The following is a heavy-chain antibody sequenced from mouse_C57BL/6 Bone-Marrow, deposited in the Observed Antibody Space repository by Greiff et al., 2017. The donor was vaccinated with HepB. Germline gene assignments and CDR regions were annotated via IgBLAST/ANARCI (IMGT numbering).Heavy chain of an antibody. D-gene: IGHD1-1*01. V-gene: IGHV1-69*01. CDR3: ARRAITTPPRYFDV. Sequence: QVQLQQSGAELVMPGASVKLSCKASGYTFTSYWMHWVKQRPGQGLEWIGEIDPSDSYTNYNQKFKGKSTLTVDKSSSTAYMQLSSLTSEDSAVYYCARRAITTPPRYFDVWGTGTTVTVSS. CDR2: IDPSDSYT. J-gene: IGHJ1*03. CDR1: GYTFTSYW.